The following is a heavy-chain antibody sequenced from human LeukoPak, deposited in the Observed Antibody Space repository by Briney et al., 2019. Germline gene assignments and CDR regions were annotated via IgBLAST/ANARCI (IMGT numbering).Heavy chain of an antibody. CDR1: GFTFSSCS. J-gene: IGHJ4*02. CDR3: ARDSPYYDFWSGYSRPLDY. CDR2: ISSSATSI. D-gene: IGHD3-3*01. Sequence: GGSLRLSCAVSGFTFSSCSMNWVRQAPGKGLEWVSYISSSATSIYYADSVRGRFTISRDNARNSLYLQMNSLRADDTAVYYCARDSPYYDFWSGYSRPLDYGAREPWSPSPQ. V-gene: IGHV3-48*01.